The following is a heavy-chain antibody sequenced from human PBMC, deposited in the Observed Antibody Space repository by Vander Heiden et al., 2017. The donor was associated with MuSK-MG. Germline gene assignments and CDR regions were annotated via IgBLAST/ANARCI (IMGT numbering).Heavy chain of an antibody. V-gene: IGHV3-23*01. D-gene: IGHD3-3*01. CDR1: GFTFRSYA. CDR2: ISLSGVAT. CDR3: ATDIGPGKGTSNYYWSSSDLAF. Sequence: EVQLLESGGGLVQPGGSLRLSCAASGFTFRSYAMSWVRQAPGKWLEWVSAISLSGVATFYAESVKGRFTISRDNSKDTLFLQMNSLRAEDTAVYYCATDIGPGKGTSNYYWSSSDLAFWGQGVLVTVSS. J-gene: IGHJ4*02.